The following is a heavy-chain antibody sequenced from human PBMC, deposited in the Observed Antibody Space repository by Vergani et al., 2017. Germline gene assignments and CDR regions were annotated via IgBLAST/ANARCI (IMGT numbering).Heavy chain of an antibody. CDR1: GFTFSSYG. J-gene: IGHJ4*02. V-gene: IGHV3-30*19. Sequence: QVQLVESGGGVVQPGRSLRLSCAASGFTFSSYGMHWVRQAPGKGLEWVAVIWYDGSNKYYADSVKGRFTISRDNSKTTLYLQMNSLRAEDTAVYYCAREGDGYNFDYWGQGTLVTVSS. D-gene: IGHD5-24*01. CDR3: AREGDGYNFDY. CDR2: IWYDGSNK.